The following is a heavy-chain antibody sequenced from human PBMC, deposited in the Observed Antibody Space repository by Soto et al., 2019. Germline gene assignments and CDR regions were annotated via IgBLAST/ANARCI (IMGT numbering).Heavy chain of an antibody. V-gene: IGHV3-23*01. J-gene: IGHJ4*02. D-gene: IGHD5-12*01. CDR1: GFTFSSYA. CDR3: AVDMVVTGSY. Sequence: PGGSLRLSCAASGFTFSSYAMSWVRQAPGKGLEWVSAIIGSGGSTYYADSVKGRFTISRDNSKNTLYLQMNSLSAEHTAVYYCAVDMVVTGSYWGQGTPVTPSS. CDR2: IIGSGGST.